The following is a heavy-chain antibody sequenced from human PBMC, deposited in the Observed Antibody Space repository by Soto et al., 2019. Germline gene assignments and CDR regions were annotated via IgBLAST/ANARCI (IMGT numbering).Heavy chain of an antibody. V-gene: IGHV3-30-3*01. CDR3: LRDYSGWFDF. J-gene: IGHJ5*01. D-gene: IGHD3-10*01. CDR1: GFTFSSYP. Sequence: QVQLVESGGGVVQPGRSLRLSCAASGFTFSSYPIHRVRQAPGKGLEWVGSISYDGTSEDFADSLRGRFTLSRDNSKNMLWLQMNSLRSEDTAVYYCLRDYSGWFDFWGQGTLVTVSS. CDR2: ISYDGTSE.